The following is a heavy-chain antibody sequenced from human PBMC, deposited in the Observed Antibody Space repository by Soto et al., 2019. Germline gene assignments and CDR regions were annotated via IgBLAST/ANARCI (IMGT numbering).Heavy chain of an antibody. Sequence: QVTLKESGPTLVKPTQTLTLTCTVSGLSLRTTGVGVGWVRQPPGKALEWLALLYSDDDQRYSPSLRSRLTIAKDISEKQVVLTMTNMDTVDTATYYCVQSRCGGDCLEIYSSHAYNGLDVWGQGTTVTVSS. J-gene: IGHJ6*02. CDR3: VQSRCGGDCLEIYSSHAYNGLDV. V-gene: IGHV2-5*02. CDR1: GLSLRTTGVG. D-gene: IGHD2-21*02. CDR2: LYSDDDQ.